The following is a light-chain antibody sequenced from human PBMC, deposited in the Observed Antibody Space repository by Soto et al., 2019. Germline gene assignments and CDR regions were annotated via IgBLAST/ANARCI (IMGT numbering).Light chain of an antibody. CDR2: DAS. V-gene: IGKV1-33*01. CDR3: QQYDNLPVT. J-gene: IGKJ5*01. CDR1: QDVKKY. Sequence: DIQMTQSPSSLSASVGDRVTITCQASQDVKKYLNWYQQKPGKAPNLLIYDASNLQTGVPSRFSGSGFGAYFTFTISSLQPEDIATYYCQQYDNLPVTFGQGTRLEIK.